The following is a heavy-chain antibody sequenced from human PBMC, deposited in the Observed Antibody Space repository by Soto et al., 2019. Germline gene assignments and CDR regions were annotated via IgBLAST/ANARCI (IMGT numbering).Heavy chain of an antibody. CDR1: GGSISSGDYY. Sequence: LSLTCTVSGGSISSGDYYWSWIRQPPGKGLEWIGYIYYSGSTYYNPSLKSRVTISVDTSKNQFSLKLSSVTAADTAVYYCARVLTYYYDSPFDPWGQGTLVTVS. J-gene: IGHJ5*02. D-gene: IGHD3-22*01. CDR3: ARVLTYYYDSPFDP. CDR2: IYYSGST. V-gene: IGHV4-30-4*01.